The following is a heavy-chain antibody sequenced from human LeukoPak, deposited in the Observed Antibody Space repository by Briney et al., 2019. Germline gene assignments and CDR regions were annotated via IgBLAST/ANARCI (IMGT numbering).Heavy chain of an antibody. CDR1: VFTSSSYA. CDR2: ISYDGSDK. J-gene: IGHJ4*02. Sequence: GGSLRLSCAASVFTSSSYAMYWVRQAPGKGLEWVAVISYDGSDKFYADSVKGRFTISRDSSKNTLYLQMNSLRPEDAAVYYCARARPSMWIDYWGQGTLVTVSS. D-gene: IGHD5-12*01. V-gene: IGHV3-30*04. CDR3: ARARPSMWIDY.